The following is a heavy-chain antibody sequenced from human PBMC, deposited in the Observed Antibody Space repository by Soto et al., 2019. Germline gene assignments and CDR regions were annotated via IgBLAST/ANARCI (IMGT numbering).Heavy chain of an antibody. CDR1: GYTFTSYY. D-gene: IGHD2-21*02. J-gene: IGHJ5*02. Sequence: QVQLVQSGAEVKKPGASVKVSCKASGYTFTSYYMHWVRQAPGQGLEWMGIINPSGGSTSYAQKFQGRDTMTRDTSTSTFYIELSSLRSEDTAVYYCARGDVLGWFDPWGQGTLVTVSS. V-gene: IGHV1-46*01. CDR3: ARGDVLGWFDP. CDR2: INPSGGST.